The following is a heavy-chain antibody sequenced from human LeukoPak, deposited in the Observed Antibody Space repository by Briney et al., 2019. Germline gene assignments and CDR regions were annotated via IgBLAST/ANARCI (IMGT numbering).Heavy chain of an antibody. CDR3: ARVSSGSYSS. Sequence: GASVKVSCKASGGTFSSYAISWVRQAPGQGLEWMGRIIPILGIANYAQKIQGRVTITADKSTSTAYMELSSLRSEDTAVYYCARVSSGSYSSWGQGTLVTVSS. CDR1: GGTFSSYA. D-gene: IGHD1-26*01. J-gene: IGHJ4*02. V-gene: IGHV1-69*04. CDR2: IIPILGIA.